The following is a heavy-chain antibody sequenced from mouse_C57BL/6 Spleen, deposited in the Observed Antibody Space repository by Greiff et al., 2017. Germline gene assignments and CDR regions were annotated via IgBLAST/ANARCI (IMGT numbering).Heavy chain of an antibody. CDR2: ISYDGSN. CDR1: GYSITSGYY. D-gene: IGHD1-1*01. J-gene: IGHJ2*01. V-gene: IGHV3-6*01. Sequence: EVKLMESGPGLVKPSQSLSLTCSVTGYSITSGYYWNWIRQFPGNKLEWMGYISYDGSNNYNPSLKNRISITRDTSKNQFFLKLNSVTTEDTATYYCARDRGDGSDYFDHWGQGTTLTVSS. CDR3: ARDRGDGSDYFDH.